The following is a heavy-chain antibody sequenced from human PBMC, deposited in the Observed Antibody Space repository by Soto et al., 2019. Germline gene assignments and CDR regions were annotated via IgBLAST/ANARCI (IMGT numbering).Heavy chain of an antibody. V-gene: IGHV4-34*01. D-gene: IGHD6-6*01. J-gene: IGHJ6*02. CDR3: ARGRYSSSSRGMDV. CDR1: GGSLSDYF. Sequence: SETLSLTCVVSGGSLSDYFWSWIRQPPGMALEWIGEINHLGSINYNPSLKSRVTMSVDTSKNQFSLTLNSVTAADTAVYYCARGRYSSSSRGMDVWGQGTTVTVSS. CDR2: INHLGSI.